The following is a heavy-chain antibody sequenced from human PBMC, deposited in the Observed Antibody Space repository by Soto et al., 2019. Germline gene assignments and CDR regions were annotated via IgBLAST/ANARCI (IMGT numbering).Heavy chain of an antibody. CDR2: IYNSGKT. Sequence: QVQLQESGPGLVKPSQTLSLTCTVSSGSISSGGYYWSWIRQHPGKDLEWVGYIYNSGKTYYNPSLKSRVTISADTSKNQFSLILSSVTAADTAVYYCARASAGGGWYYFDYWGQGTLVTVSS. V-gene: IGHV4-31*03. J-gene: IGHJ4*02. CDR3: ARASAGGGWYYFDY. D-gene: IGHD6-19*01. CDR1: SGSISSGGYY.